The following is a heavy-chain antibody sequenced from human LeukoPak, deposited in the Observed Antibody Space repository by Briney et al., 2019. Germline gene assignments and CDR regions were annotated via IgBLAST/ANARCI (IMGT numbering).Heavy chain of an antibody. J-gene: IGHJ4*02. CDR1: GFTFSSYS. D-gene: IGHD5-18*01. CDR3: ARVGYGPPFEY. V-gene: IGHV3-48*02. Sequence: PGGTLRLSCAASGFTFSSYSMNWVRQAPGKGLEWVSYISSSSGTIYYADSVKGRFTISRGNAKNSLYLQMSSLRDEDTAVYYCARVGYGPPFEYWGQGTLVTVSS. CDR2: ISSSSGTI.